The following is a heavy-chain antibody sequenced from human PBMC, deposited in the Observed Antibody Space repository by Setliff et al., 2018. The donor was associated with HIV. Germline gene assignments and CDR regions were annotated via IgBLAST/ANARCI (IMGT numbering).Heavy chain of an antibody. CDR2: IYTSGST. V-gene: IGHV4-4*08. D-gene: IGHD5-12*01. J-gene: IGHJ6*03. Sequence: PSETLSLTCTVSGASISSYYWSWIRQPPGKGLEWIGYIYTSGSTNYNPSLKSRVTISVDTSKNQFSLKLSSVTAADMAVYYCARAPGYSGYDYYYYYYMDVWGKGTTVTVSS. CDR1: GASISSYY. CDR3: ARAPGYSGYDYYYYYYMDV.